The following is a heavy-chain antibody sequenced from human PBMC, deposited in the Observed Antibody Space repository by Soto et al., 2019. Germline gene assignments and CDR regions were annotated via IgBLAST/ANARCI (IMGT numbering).Heavy chain of an antibody. V-gene: IGHV4-59*01. CDR3: ARHTPAISISDH. CDR1: GGSIISYY. J-gene: IGHJ4*02. CDR2: IYYSGST. Sequence: SETLSLTCTVSGGSIISYYWSWIRQPPGKGLEWIGYIYYSGSTNYNPSLKSRVTISVDTSKNQFSLKLSSVTAADTAVYYCARHTPAISISDHWGQGTLVTVSS. D-gene: IGHD2-15*01.